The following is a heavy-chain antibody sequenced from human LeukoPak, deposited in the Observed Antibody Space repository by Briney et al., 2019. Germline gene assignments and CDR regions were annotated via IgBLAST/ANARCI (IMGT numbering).Heavy chain of an antibody. V-gene: IGHV4-39*01. J-gene: IGHJ4*02. D-gene: IGHD2-15*01. CDR1: GGSISSSSYY. Sequence: SETLSLTCTVSGGSISSSSYYWGWIRPPPGKELEWIGSIYYTGSPFYNPSLRSRVTMSVDTAENQFSLNLNSVTAADTAIYYCARQTYFYEASGHLNDNWGQGTLVTVSS. CDR3: ARQTYFYEASGHLNDN. CDR2: IYYTGSP.